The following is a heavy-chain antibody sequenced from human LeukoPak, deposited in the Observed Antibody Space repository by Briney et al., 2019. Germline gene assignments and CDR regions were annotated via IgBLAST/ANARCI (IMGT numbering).Heavy chain of an antibody. J-gene: IGHJ4*02. D-gene: IGHD1-26*01. CDR1: GFTFSSYS. Sequence: GGSLRLSCAASGFTFSSYSMNWVRQAPGKGLEWVSYISSSGSTIYYADSVKGRFTISRDNAKNSLYLQMNSLRAEDTAVYYCARERYSGSYYRPFDYWGQGTLVTVSS. V-gene: IGHV3-48*04. CDR2: ISSSGSTI. CDR3: ARERYSGSYYRPFDY.